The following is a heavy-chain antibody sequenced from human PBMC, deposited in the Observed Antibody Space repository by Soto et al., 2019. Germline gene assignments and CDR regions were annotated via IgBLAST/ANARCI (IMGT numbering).Heavy chain of an antibody. CDR3: ARGYAFDI. CDR1: GDSVSSNSAA. J-gene: IGHJ3*02. Sequence: QTLSLTCAISGDSVSSNSAAWNWIRQSPSRGLEWLGRTYYRSKWSNDYALSVEGRITINPDTSKNQFSLQLNSLTPEDTAVYYCARGYAFDIWGQGTMVTVSS. V-gene: IGHV6-1*01. CDR2: TYYRSKWSN.